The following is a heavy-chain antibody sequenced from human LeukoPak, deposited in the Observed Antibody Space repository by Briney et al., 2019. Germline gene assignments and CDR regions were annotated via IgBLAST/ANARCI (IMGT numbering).Heavy chain of an antibody. J-gene: IGHJ4*02. Sequence: GGSLRLSCAAPGFTFSNYAMSWVRQAPGKGLEWVSAIRGSGGSTDYADSVKGRFTISRDNSKNTLYLQMSSLRDEDTAVYYCAKDLVSGSYSTFDYWGQGTLVTVSS. D-gene: IGHD3-10*01. CDR2: IRGSGGST. CDR3: AKDLVSGSYSTFDY. CDR1: GFTFSNYA. V-gene: IGHV3-23*01.